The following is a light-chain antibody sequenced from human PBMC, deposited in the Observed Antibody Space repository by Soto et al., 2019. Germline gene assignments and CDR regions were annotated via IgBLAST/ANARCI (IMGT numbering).Light chain of an antibody. CDR2: GAS. CDR3: QQYSKWPLT. J-gene: IGKJ4*01. Sequence: EIAMTQSPDTLSVSPGDRATLSCRASQGVRSDLAWYQQKPGQSPRLLIYGASTRAAETPARFSGSGSETEFTLTISSLQSEDFAVYYCQQYSKWPLTFGGGTKVAIK. CDR1: QGVRSD. V-gene: IGKV3-15*01.